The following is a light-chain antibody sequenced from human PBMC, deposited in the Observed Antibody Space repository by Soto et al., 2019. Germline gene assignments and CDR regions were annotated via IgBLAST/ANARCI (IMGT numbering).Light chain of an antibody. CDR1: SLNIGAGYD. Sequence: QAVVTQPPSLSGAPGQRVTISCFGSSLNIGAGYDVHWYQQLPGTAPRLLIYANNNRPSGVPDRFSGSKSGTSASLAITGLRAEDEADYYCQSYDSSMSGPYYVFGTGTKVTVL. V-gene: IGLV1-40*01. CDR3: QSYDSSMSGPYYV. J-gene: IGLJ1*01. CDR2: ANN.